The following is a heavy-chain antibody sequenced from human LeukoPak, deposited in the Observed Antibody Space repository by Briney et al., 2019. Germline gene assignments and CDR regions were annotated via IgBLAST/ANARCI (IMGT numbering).Heavy chain of an antibody. CDR2: FDPEDGET. CDR3: ATRLPRGFLEWLLFDP. CDR1: GYTLTELS. V-gene: IGHV1-24*01. J-gene: IGHJ5*02. Sequence: ASVKVSCKVSGYTLTELSMHWVRQAPGKGLEWMGGFDPEDGETIYAQKFQGRVTMTEDTSTDTAYMELSSLRSEDTAVYYCATRLPRGFLEWLLFDPWGQGTLVTVSS. D-gene: IGHD3-3*01.